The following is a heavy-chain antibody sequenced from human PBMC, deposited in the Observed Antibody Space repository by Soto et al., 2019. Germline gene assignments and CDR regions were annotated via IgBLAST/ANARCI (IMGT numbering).Heavy chain of an antibody. CDR1: GGSISSYY. Sequence: ASETLSLTCTVSGGSISSYYWSWIRQPPGKGLEWIGYIYYSGSTNYNPSLKSRVTISVDTSKNQFSLKLSSVTAADTAVYYCARASYSYWSLDYWGQGTLVTVS. CDR2: IYYSGST. CDR3: ARASYSYWSLDY. V-gene: IGHV4-59*01. D-gene: IGHD5-18*01. J-gene: IGHJ4*02.